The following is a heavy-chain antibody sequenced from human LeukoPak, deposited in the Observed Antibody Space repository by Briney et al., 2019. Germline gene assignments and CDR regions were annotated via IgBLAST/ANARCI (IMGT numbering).Heavy chain of an antibody. CDR1: GFTFSSYA. V-gene: IGHV3-30*04. J-gene: IGHJ4*02. CDR3: ARGEYYDSSGYYY. D-gene: IGHD3-22*01. CDR2: ISYDGSNK. Sequence: GGSLRLSCAASGFTFSSYAMHWVRQAPGKGLEWVAVISYDGSNKYYADYVKGRFTICRDNSKNTLYLQMNSLRAEDTAVYYCARGEYYDSSGYYYWGQGTLVTVSS.